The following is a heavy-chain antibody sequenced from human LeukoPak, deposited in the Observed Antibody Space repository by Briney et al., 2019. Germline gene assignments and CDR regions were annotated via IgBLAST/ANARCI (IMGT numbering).Heavy chain of an antibody. J-gene: IGHJ4*02. D-gene: IGHD3-10*01. Sequence: ASVKVSCKASGGTFSSYAISWVRQAPGQGLEWMGGIIPIFGTANYAQKFQGRVTITADKSTSTAYMELSSLRSEDTAVYYCARVRYFGGGIFFFYFDYGGQGTLVTVS. CDR2: IIPIFGTA. CDR3: ARVRYFGGGIFFFYFDY. CDR1: GGTFSSYA. V-gene: IGHV1-69*06.